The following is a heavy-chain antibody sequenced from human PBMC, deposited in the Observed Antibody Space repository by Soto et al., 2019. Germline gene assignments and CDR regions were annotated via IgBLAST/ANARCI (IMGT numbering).Heavy chain of an antibody. J-gene: IGHJ4*02. CDR1: GFSLSTRGVG. CDR2: LYCDDAE. D-gene: IGHD2-2*02. Sequence: QITLNESGPTLVKPTQTLTLTCTFSGFSLSTRGVGVGWIRQPPGKALEWLALLYCDDAERYSPSLISSLTITKATSKTPNILTITNVHPVDPATYYCAHRPRGFIYLFDYWGQGTLVTVTS. V-gene: IGHV2-5*02. CDR3: AHRPRGFIYLFDY.